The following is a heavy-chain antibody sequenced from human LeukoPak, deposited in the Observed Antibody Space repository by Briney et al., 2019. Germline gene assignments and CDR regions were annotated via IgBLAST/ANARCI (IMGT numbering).Heavy chain of an antibody. CDR2: INPKSGGT. J-gene: IGHJ4*02. CDR3: AREYSSSSGRLFDY. V-gene: IGHV1-2*02. Sequence: ASVKVSCKASGYTFTGYYMNWVRQAPGQGLEWMGWINPKSGGTNSEQKLQGRVTMTRDTSISTAYMELSGLRSDDTAVYYCAREYSSSSGRLFDYWGPGTLVTVSS. CDR1: GYTFTGYY. D-gene: IGHD6-6*01.